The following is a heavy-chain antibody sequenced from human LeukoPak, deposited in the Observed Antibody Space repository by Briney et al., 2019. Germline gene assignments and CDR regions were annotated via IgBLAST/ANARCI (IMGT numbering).Heavy chain of an antibody. J-gene: IGHJ4*02. CDR2: INYSGST. V-gene: IGHV4-34*01. CDR3: ARVHCSSTSCPRGRDY. CDR1: GGSFSGYY. D-gene: IGHD2-2*01. Sequence: SETLSLTCAVYGGSFSGYYWSWIRQPPGKGLEWIGEINYSGSTNYNPSLKSRVTISVDTSKNQFSLKLSSVTAADTAVYYCARVHCSSTSCPRGRDYWGQGTLVTVSS.